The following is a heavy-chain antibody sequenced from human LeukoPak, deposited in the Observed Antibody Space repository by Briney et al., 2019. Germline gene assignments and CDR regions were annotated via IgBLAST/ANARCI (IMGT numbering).Heavy chain of an antibody. V-gene: IGHV3-66*04. Sequence: GGSLRLSCAASDFSVNTNFMNWVRQAPGKGLEWVSVILTSGTTYYADSVKGRFTISRDNSKNSLYLQMNSLRAEDTAVYYCARLRYYGMDVWGQGTTVTVSS. CDR1: DFSVNTNF. CDR3: ARLRYYGMDV. J-gene: IGHJ6*02. CDR2: ILTSGTT.